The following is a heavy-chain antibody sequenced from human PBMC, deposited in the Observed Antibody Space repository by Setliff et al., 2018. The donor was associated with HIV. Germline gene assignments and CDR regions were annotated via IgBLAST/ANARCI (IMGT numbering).Heavy chain of an antibody. CDR1: GGPLSGYC. CDR3: TRGPARRYPGSTVYGL. D-gene: IGHD1-26*01. J-gene: IGHJ1*01. CDR2: INDSGDT. Sequence: SETLSLTCGLYGGPLSGYCWTWIRQSPEKGLEWIGEINDSGDTKYNPSLMSRLSMSVEKSKNKFSLKVTSLTAADTAVYFCTRGPARRYPGSTVYGLWGQGTPVTSPQ. V-gene: IGHV4-34*01.